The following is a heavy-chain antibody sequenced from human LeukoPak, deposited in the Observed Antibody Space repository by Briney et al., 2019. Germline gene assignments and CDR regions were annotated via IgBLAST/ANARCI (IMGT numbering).Heavy chain of an antibody. CDR1: GGSNSSYY. Sequence: SETLSLTCTVSGGSNSSYYWSWIRQPPGKGLEWIGYIYYSGNTNYNLSLKSRVTISVDTSKSQCSLKLNSATAADTAVYYCARDRITMVWGALRYYGMDVWGQGTTVTVSS. V-gene: IGHV4-59*01. D-gene: IGHD3-10*01. J-gene: IGHJ6*02. CDR3: ARDRITMVWGALRYYGMDV. CDR2: IYYSGNT.